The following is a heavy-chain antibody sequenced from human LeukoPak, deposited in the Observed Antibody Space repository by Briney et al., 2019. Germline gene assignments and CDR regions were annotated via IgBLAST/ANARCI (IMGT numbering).Heavy chain of an antibody. V-gene: IGHV1-69*13. CDR2: IIPIFGTA. Sequence: ASVKVSCKASGGTFSSYAISWVRQAPGQGLEWMGGIIPIFGTANYAQKFQGRVTITAGESTSTAYMGLSSLRSEDTAVYYCAGGLEWELTAGAFDIWGQGTMVTVSS. CDR3: AGGLEWELTAGAFDI. CDR1: GGTFSSYA. D-gene: IGHD1-26*01. J-gene: IGHJ3*02.